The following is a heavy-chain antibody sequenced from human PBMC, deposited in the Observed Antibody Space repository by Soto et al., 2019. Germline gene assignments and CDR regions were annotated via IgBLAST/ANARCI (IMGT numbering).Heavy chain of an antibody. J-gene: IGHJ6*03. V-gene: IGHV3-7*01. CDR2: IKQDGSEK. CDR1: GFSFRDYW. Sequence: EEQLVESGGGLVQPGGSLRLSCAASGFSFRDYWVTWVRQAPGKGLDWVANIKQDGSEKYYLDSLKGRFTISRDNAKNSVYLLMNSLRAEDTAVYYCARGKDGRRAGTYYFDMDVWGKVTTVTVSS. D-gene: IGHD1-1*01. CDR3: ARGKDGRRAGTYYFDMDV.